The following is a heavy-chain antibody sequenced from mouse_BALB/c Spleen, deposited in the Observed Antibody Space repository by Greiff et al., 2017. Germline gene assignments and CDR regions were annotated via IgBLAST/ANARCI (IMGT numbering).Heavy chain of an antibody. CDR3: ARDGYGSRGAMDY. V-gene: IGHV5-15*02. J-gene: IGHJ4*01. D-gene: IGHD1-1*01. CDR1: GFTFSDYG. Sequence: EVQRVESGGGLVQPGGSRKLSCAASGFTFSDYGMAWVRQAPGKGPEWVAFISNLAYSIYYADTVTARFTISRENAKNTLYLEMSSLRSEDTAMYYCARDGYGSRGAMDYWGQGTSVTVSS. CDR2: ISNLAYSI.